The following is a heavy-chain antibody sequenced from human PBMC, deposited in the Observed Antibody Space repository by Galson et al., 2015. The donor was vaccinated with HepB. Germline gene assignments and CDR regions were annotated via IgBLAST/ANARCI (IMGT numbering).Heavy chain of an antibody. J-gene: IGHJ6*02. CDR1: GFTFSDAY. CDR2: IKSKLDGATR. D-gene: IGHD3-16*01. Sequence: SLRLSCASSGFTFSDAYMTWVRQVPGKGLQWVGSIKSKLDGATRDYAAPVKGRFIISRDDSKNTLSLQMNSLRSEDTGVYYCATYFGYSSNWPANYENFGMEVWGQGTTVTVSS. V-gene: IGHV3-15*01. CDR3: ATYFGYSSNWPANYENFGMEV.